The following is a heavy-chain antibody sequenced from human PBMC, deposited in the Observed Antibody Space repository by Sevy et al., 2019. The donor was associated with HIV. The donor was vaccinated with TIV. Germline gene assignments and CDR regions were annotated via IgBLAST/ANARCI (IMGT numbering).Heavy chain of an antibody. Sequence: GGSLRLSCAASGFTFSSYAMSWVRQAPGKGLEWVSAISGSGGSTYYADSVKGRFTISRDNSKNTLYLQMNSLRAEDTAVYYCAKGWGRGSYSGVDYWGQGTLVTVSS. D-gene: IGHD1-26*01. CDR3: AKGWGRGSYSGVDY. CDR1: GFTFSSYA. CDR2: ISGSGGST. V-gene: IGHV3-23*01. J-gene: IGHJ4*02.